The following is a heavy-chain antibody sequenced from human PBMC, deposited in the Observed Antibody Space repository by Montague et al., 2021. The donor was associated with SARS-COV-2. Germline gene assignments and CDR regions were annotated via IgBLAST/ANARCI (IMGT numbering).Heavy chain of an antibody. CDR3: AHLIRYYDIFTGIPFDD. Sequence: PALVKPTQTLTLTCTFSGFSLSTPNVGVAWIRQPPGKALEWLAVIYSNSDKRYSPSLQRRLTITKDTSRNQVVVSLTNADPLDTATCYCAHLIRYYDIFTGIPFDDWGQGTQVTVSS. V-gene: IGHV2-5*01. CDR1: GFSLSTPNVG. CDR2: IYSNSDK. J-gene: IGHJ4*02. D-gene: IGHD3-9*01.